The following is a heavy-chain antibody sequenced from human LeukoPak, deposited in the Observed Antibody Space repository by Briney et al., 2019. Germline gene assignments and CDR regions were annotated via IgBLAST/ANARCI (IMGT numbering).Heavy chain of an antibody. Sequence: PSETLSLTCTVSGGSISSYYWSWIRQPPGKGLEWIGSIYHSGSTYYNPSLKSRVTISVDTSKNQFSLKLSSVTAADTAVYYCARDPYYDSSGSDPVYWGQGTLVTVSS. CDR1: GGSISSYY. CDR2: IYHSGST. J-gene: IGHJ4*02. D-gene: IGHD3-22*01. CDR3: ARDPYYDSSGSDPVY. V-gene: IGHV4-59*12.